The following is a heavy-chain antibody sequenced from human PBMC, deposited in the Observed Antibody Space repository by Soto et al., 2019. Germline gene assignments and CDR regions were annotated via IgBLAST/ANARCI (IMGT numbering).Heavy chain of an antibody. CDR3: AAVLPSSYYYDSSGFEAAFDV. D-gene: IGHD3-22*01. CDR2: IVVGSGNT. J-gene: IGHJ3*01. Sequence: VKLSCKASGFTFTSSAMQWVRQARGQRLEWIGWIVVGSGNTNYAQKFQERVTITRDMSTSTAYMELSSLRSEDTAVYYCAAVLPSSYYYDSSGFEAAFDVWGQGTMVTVSS. CDR1: GFTFTSSA. V-gene: IGHV1-58*02.